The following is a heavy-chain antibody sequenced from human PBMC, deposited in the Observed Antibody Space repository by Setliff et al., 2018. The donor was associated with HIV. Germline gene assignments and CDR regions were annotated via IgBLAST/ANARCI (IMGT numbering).Heavy chain of an antibody. CDR3: ARGGSWLKFDN. J-gene: IGHJ4*02. D-gene: IGHD3-22*01. V-gene: IGHV4-34*01. Sequence: SETLSLTCAVYGGSFSGYYWSCIRQPPGKGLEWIGEIDHSGNTNYNPSLKSRVTISVDTSKNHFSLKLSSVTAADTAVYYRARGGSWLKFDNWGQGTLVTVSS. CDR1: GGSFSGYY. CDR2: IDHSGNT.